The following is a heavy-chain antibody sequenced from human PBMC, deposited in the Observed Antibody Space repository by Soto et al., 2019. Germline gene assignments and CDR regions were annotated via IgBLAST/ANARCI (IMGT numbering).Heavy chain of an antibody. Sequence: TSETLSLTCTVSGGSISSGGYCWSWIRKHPGKGLEWIGYIYYSGSTYYNPSLKSRVTISVDTSKNQFSLKLSSVTAADTAVYYCARDRRARGGDILTGYYFPRGFDPWGQGTLVTVSS. J-gene: IGHJ5*02. D-gene: IGHD3-9*01. CDR1: GGSISSGGYC. V-gene: IGHV4-31*02. CDR2: IYYSGST. CDR3: ARDRRARGGDILTGYYFPRGFDP.